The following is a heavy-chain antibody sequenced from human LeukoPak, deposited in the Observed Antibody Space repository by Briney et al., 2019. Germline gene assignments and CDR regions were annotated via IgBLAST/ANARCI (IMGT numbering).Heavy chain of an antibody. CDR1: GGTFSSYA. CDR2: IIPIFGTA. J-gene: IGHJ1*01. D-gene: IGHD6-13*01. CDR3: ARDGTAAAGPAEYFQH. Sequence: SVKVSCKASGGTFSSYAISWVRQAPGQGLEWMGGIIPIFGTANYAQKFQGRVTITADESTSTAYMELSRLRSDDTAVYYCARDGTAAAGPAEYFQHWGQGTLVTVSS. V-gene: IGHV1-69*01.